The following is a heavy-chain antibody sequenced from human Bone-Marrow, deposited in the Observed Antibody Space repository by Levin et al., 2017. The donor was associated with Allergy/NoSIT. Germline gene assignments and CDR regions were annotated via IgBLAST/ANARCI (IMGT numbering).Heavy chain of an antibody. V-gene: IGHV4-59*01. J-gene: IGHJ1*01. D-gene: IGHD3-9*01. CDR1: GTYISSYS. Sequence: SQTLSLTCTVSGTYISSYSWNWIRQSPGKGLEWIGYLHSSGSTNYNPSLKSRVAISVDTSKNQFSLKLTSVTAADTARYFCARAERWGVYPFYFDTWGQGTLVTVSS. CDR2: LHSSGST. CDR3: ARAERWGVYPFYFDT.